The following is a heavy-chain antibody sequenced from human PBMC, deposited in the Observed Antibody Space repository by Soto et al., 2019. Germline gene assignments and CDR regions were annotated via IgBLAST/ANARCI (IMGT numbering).Heavy chain of an antibody. CDR2: INPGNGNT. Sequence: ASVKVSCKASGYTFSNFAMHWVRQAPGQRLEWMGWINPGNGNTRYSQTFQGRVTITRDTSASTAYMELSSLRSEDTAVYYCARAVARGVKTIYYYYGMDVWGQGTTVTVSS. D-gene: IGHD3-10*01. CDR3: ARAVARGVKTIYYYYGMDV. V-gene: IGHV1-3*01. CDR1: GYTFSNFA. J-gene: IGHJ6*02.